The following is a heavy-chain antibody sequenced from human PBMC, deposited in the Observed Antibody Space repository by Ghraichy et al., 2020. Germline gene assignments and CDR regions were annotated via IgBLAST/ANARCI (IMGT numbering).Heavy chain of an antibody. Sequence: GGSLRLSCAASGFTVSSNYMSWVRQAPGKGLEWVSVIYSGGSTYYADSVKGRFTISRDNSKNTLYLQMNSLRAEDTAVYYCARVSLGWGSSNLYYFDYWGQGTLVTVSS. D-gene: IGHD3-16*01. CDR3: ARVSLGWGSSNLYYFDY. CDR2: IYSGGST. J-gene: IGHJ4*02. V-gene: IGHV3-66*01. CDR1: GFTVSSNY.